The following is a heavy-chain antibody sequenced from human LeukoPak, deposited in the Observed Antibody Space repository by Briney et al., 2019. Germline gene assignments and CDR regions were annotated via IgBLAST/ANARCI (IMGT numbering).Heavy chain of an antibody. CDR1: GFTFSSYA. V-gene: IGHV3-30*04. CDR2: ISYDGSNK. D-gene: IGHD3-10*01. J-gene: IGHJ4*02. Sequence: GGPLRLSCAASGFTFSSYAMHWVRQAPGKGLEWVAVISYDGSNKYYADSVKGRFTISRDNSKNTLYLQMNSLRAEDTAVYYCARSYGSGSLDYFDYWGQGTLVTVSS. CDR3: ARSYGSGSLDYFDY.